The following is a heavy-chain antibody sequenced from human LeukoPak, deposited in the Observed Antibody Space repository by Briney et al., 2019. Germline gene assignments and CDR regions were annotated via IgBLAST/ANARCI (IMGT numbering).Heavy chain of an antibody. D-gene: IGHD3-22*01. CDR2: IYHSGST. Sequence: SETLSLTCTVSGGSISSGDYYWSWIRQPPGKGLEWIGYIYHSGSTYYNPSLKSRVTISVDRSKNQFSLKLSSVTAADTAVYYCARGNVVITTGAFDIWGQGTMVTVSS. CDR3: ARGNVVITTGAFDI. J-gene: IGHJ3*02. V-gene: IGHV4-30-2*01. CDR1: GGSISSGDYY.